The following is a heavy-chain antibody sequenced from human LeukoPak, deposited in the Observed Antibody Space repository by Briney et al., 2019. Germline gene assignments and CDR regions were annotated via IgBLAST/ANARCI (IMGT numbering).Heavy chain of an antibody. CDR1: GFTFNTYG. CDR3: AKERGSSDAFDI. CDR2: ISYDGSNK. D-gene: IGHD3-10*01. J-gene: IGHJ3*02. V-gene: IGHV3-30*18. Sequence: GGSLRLSCAASGFTFNTYGMHWVRQAPGKGLEWVAVISYDGSNKYYADSVKGRFTISRDNSKNTLYLQMNSLRAEDTAVYYCAKERGSSDAFDIWGQGTMVTVSS.